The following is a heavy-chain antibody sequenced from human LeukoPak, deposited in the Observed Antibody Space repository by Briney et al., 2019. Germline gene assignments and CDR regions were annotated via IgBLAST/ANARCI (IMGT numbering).Heavy chain of an antibody. CDR2: INHRGDT. V-gene: IGHV4-34*01. CDR1: GASFGSYY. Sequence: PSETLSLTRAVYGASFGSYYWSSIRQSPGKGLEWIAEINHRGDTNYNPSVKSRVTISVDTSENQFSLKVTSLTAADTAVYYCARGHTTNETGYFDYWGKGTLVTVSS. D-gene: IGHD1-1*01. J-gene: IGHJ4*03. CDR3: ARGHTTNETGYFDY.